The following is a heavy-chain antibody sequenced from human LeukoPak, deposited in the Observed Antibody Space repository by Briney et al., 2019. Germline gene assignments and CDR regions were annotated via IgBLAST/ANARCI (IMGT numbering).Heavy chain of an antibody. D-gene: IGHD7-27*01. V-gene: IGHV3-15*01. CDR1: GFTFSNAW. CDR3: TTGNWGSFSY. Sequence: GSLRLSCAASGFTFSNAWMNWVRQAPGKGLEWVGRIKSKTDGGTTDYAAPVKGRFTISRDDSRHTLYLQVNSLKTEDTAVYYCTTGNWGSFSYWGQGTLVTVSS. CDR2: IKSKTDGGTT. J-gene: IGHJ4*02.